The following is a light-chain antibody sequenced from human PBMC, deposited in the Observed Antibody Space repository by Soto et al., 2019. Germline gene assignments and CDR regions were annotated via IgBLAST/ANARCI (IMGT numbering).Light chain of an antibody. CDR2: GAS. CDR1: QSVHNF. Sequence: EIVLTQSPATLSLSPGDRAALSCKASQSVHNFLAWYQQKPGQAPRLLIYGASTRAAGIPARFSGSGSGTDFNLKIIRIEHEDFEVYYCQQRSNWTPEITFGKGTRLE. J-gene: IGKJ5*01. V-gene: IGKV3-11*01. CDR3: QQRSNWTPEIT.